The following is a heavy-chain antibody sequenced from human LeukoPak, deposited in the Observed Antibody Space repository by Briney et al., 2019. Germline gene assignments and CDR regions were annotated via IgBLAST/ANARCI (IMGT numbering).Heavy chain of an antibody. Sequence: PSGTLSLTCGVSGGSITNTNDWTWVRQPPGKGLEWIGEVNLQGSTNYNPSLMGRVAIAVDTSENHISLQLTSVTAADTAVYYCAREGGPYRPLDYSGQGTLVTVSS. CDR3: AREGGPYRPLDY. CDR2: VNLQGST. CDR1: GGSITNTND. V-gene: IGHV4-4*02. J-gene: IGHJ4*02.